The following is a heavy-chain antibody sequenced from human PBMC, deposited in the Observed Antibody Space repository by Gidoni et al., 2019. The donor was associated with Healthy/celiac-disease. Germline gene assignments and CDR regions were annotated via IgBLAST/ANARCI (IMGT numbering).Heavy chain of an antibody. J-gene: IGHJ4*02. Sequence: QVQLVESGGGVVQPGRSLRLSCAASGFTFSSYGMHWVRQAPGKGLEWVAVIWYDGSNKYYADSVKGRFTISRDNSKNTLYLQMNSLRAEDTAVYYCARAYSSGVDYWGQGTLVTVSS. CDR2: IWYDGSNK. V-gene: IGHV3-33*01. CDR1: GFTFSSYG. D-gene: IGHD6-25*01. CDR3: ARAYSSGVDY.